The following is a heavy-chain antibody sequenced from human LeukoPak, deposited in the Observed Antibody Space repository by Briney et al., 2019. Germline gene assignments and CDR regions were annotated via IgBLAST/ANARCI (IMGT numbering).Heavy chain of an antibody. J-gene: IGHJ5*02. CDR2: INPSGGST. CDR3: VRDKVTTNGYNWFDP. D-gene: IGHD4-11*01. CDR1: GYTFTSYY. Sequence: ASVKVSCKASGYTFTSYYMHWVRQAPGQGLEWMGIINPSGGSTSYAQKFQGRVTMTRDTSTSTVYMELSSLRSEDTAVYYCVRDKVTTNGYNWFDPWGQGTLVTVSS. V-gene: IGHV1-46*01.